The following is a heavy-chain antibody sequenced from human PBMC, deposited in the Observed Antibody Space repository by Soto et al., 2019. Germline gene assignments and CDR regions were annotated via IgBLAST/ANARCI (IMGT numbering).Heavy chain of an antibody. J-gene: IGHJ3*02. Sequence: EVQLVESGGGLVQPGGSLRLSCAASGFTFSSYSMNWVRQAPGKGLEWVSYISSSSSTIYYADSVKGRFTISRDNAKNSLYLQMNSLGAEDTAVYYCATKTVVVVAATGLTIPDIWGQGTMVTVSS. CDR1: GFTFSSYS. CDR2: ISSSSSTI. CDR3: ATKTVVVVAATGLTIPDI. V-gene: IGHV3-48*01. D-gene: IGHD2-15*01.